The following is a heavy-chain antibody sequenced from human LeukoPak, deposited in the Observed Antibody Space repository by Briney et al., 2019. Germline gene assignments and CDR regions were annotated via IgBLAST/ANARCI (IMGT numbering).Heavy chain of an antibody. J-gene: IGHJ6*03. CDR1: GDSISSYY. D-gene: IGHD6-13*01. Sequence: SETLSLTCTVSGDSISSYYWSWIRQPPGKGLEWIGYFSYTGSTNYNPSLKSPVIISVDTSKNQFSLKLSSVTAADTAVYYCARVVGLTGYSSSWYSGYYYYMDVWGKGTTVTVSS. V-gene: IGHV4-59*01. CDR3: ARVVGLTGYSSSWYSGYYYYMDV. CDR2: FSYTGST.